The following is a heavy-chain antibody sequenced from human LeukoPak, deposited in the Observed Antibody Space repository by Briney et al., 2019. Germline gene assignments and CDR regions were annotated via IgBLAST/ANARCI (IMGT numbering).Heavy chain of an antibody. CDR1: GYTFTGYY. CDR3: ARACRHVWSSGYCDDAFDI. V-gene: IGHV1-2*02. Sequence: ASVKVSCKASGYTFTGYYMHWVRQAPGQGLEWMGWINPNSGGTNYAQKFQGRVTMTRDTSISTAYMELSRLRSDDTAVYYCARACRHVWSSGYCDDAFDIWGQGTLVTVSS. CDR2: INPNSGGT. J-gene: IGHJ3*02. D-gene: IGHD3-22*01.